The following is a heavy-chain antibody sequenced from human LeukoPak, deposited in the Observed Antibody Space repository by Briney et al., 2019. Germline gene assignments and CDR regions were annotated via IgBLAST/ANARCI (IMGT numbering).Heavy chain of an antibody. J-gene: IGHJ5*02. V-gene: IGHV3-21*01. CDR3: AKCSGGNCYQSDDH. D-gene: IGHD2-15*01. CDR2: ISSGSRYI. Sequence: PGGSLRLSCAASGFTFSTYSMNWVRQAPGKGLEWVSSISSGSRYIYYADSAKGRFAISRDNAKDSLYLQMNSLRAEDTAVYYCAKCSGGNCYQSDDHWGQGTLVTVSP. CDR1: GFTFSTYS.